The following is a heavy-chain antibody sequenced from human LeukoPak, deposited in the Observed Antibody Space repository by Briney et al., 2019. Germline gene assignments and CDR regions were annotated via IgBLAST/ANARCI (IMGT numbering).Heavy chain of an antibody. CDR2: INPNSGGT. CDR1: GYTFTGYY. D-gene: IGHD6-19*01. Sequence: ASVKVSCKASGYTFTGYYMHWVRRAPGQGLEWMGWINPNSGGTNYAQKFQGRVTMTRDTSISTAYMELSRLRSDDTAVYYCAREGSSGWYWFDPWGQGTLVTVSS. CDR3: AREGSSGWYWFDP. J-gene: IGHJ5*02. V-gene: IGHV1-2*02.